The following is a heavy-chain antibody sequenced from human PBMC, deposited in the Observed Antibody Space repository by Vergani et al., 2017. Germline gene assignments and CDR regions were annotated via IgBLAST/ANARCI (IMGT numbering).Heavy chain of an antibody. CDR3: ARSPYCSGGSCYLAIPFDY. D-gene: IGHD2-15*01. Sequence: QVQLVQSGAEVKKPGSSVKVSCKASGGTFSSYAISWVRQAPGQGLEWMGGIIPIFGTANYAQKFQGRVTITADESTSTAYMERSSLRSEDTAVYYCARSPYCSGGSCYLAIPFDYWGQGTLVTVSS. J-gene: IGHJ4*02. CDR1: GGTFSSYA. CDR2: IIPIFGTA. V-gene: IGHV1-69*01.